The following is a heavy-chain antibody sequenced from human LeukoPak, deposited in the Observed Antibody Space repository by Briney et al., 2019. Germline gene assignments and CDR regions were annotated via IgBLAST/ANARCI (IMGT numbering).Heavy chain of an antibody. J-gene: IGHJ4*02. D-gene: IGHD3-22*01. Sequence: ASVKVSCKASGGTFSSYAISWVRQAPGQGLEWMGWISAYNGNTNYAQKLQGRVTMTTDTSTSTAYMELRSLRSDDTAVYYCARGYYYYDSSGYPYWGQGTLVTVSS. CDR1: GGTFSSYA. CDR2: ISAYNGNT. V-gene: IGHV1-18*01. CDR3: ARGYYYYDSSGYPY.